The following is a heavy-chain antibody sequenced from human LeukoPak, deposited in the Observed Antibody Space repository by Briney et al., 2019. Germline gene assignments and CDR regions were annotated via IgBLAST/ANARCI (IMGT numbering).Heavy chain of an antibody. Sequence: SETLSLTCNVSGGSIRSYYWSWIRQPLGKGLEWIGYIYYSGSTNYNPSLKSRVSISVDTSKNQFSLKLSSVTAADTAVYYCARTGSTVTMLYPFDHWGQGTLVTVSS. CDR2: IYYSGST. CDR1: GGSIRSYY. CDR3: ARTGSTVTMLYPFDH. J-gene: IGHJ4*02. V-gene: IGHV4-59*01. D-gene: IGHD4-17*01.